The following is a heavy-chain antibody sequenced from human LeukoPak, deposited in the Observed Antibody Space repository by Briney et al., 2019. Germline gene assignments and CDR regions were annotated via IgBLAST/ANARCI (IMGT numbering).Heavy chain of an antibody. Sequence: PSETLSLTCTVSGGSISSYYWSWIRQPPGKGLEWIGYIYYSGSTNKNPALKSRVTISVDTSKNQFSLKLSSVTAADTALYYCVKGYSYAPSEDYFDYWGQGTLVTVSS. V-gene: IGHV4-59*01. CDR1: GGSISSYY. D-gene: IGHD5-18*01. CDR3: VKGYSYAPSEDYFDY. J-gene: IGHJ4*02. CDR2: IYYSGST.